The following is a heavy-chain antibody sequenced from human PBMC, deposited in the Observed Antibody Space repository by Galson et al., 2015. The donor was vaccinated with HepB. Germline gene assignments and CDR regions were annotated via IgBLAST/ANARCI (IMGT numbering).Heavy chain of an antibody. J-gene: IGHJ4*02. CDR3: ARGSVMPYGSGSHENVGLYYFDY. CDR2: IIPIFGTA. CDR1: GGTFTSYA. Sequence: SVKVSCKASGGTFTSYAISWVRQAPGQGLEWMGGIIPIFGTAKYAQKFQGRVTITADESTTTAHMELSRLRSEDTAVYYCARGSVMPYGSGSHENVGLYYFDYWGQGTLVTVSS. D-gene: IGHD3-10*01. V-gene: IGHV1-69*13.